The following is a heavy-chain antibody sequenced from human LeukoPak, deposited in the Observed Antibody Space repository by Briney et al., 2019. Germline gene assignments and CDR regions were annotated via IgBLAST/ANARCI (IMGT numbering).Heavy chain of an antibody. D-gene: IGHD7-27*01. Sequence: SETLSLTCTVSGGSVSDYYWSWIRQSPGKGLEWIGYIYYTETSYNPSLKSRVTISADTSKNQFSLKLYSVAAADTAVYYCATRKLGNDYWGQGTLVTVSS. CDR3: ATRKLGNDY. CDR1: GGSVSDYY. J-gene: IGHJ4*02. V-gene: IGHV4-59*02. CDR2: IYYTET.